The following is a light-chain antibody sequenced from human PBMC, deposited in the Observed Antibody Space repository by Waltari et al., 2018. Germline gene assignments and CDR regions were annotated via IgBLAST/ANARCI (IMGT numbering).Light chain of an antibody. CDR2: AGT. CDR3: CSYTGSSPLYV. Sequence: QSALTQPASVSGSPGQSITISCTGTSSYVGSFNLVSWYQQHPGKAPQLIISAGTERPSGLSHRFSGSKSGNTASLTISGLQADDEADYFCCSYTGSSPLYVFGTGTKVSVL. CDR1: SSYVGSFNL. V-gene: IGLV2-23*01. J-gene: IGLJ1*01.